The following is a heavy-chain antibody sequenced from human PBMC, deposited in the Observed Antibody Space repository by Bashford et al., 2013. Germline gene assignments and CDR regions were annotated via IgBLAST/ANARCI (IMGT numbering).Heavy chain of an antibody. CDR3: ARLEHSATSKGFDS. Sequence: SETLSLTCSVSGASISRSAYYWSWIRQPAGKGLEWIGRVERSGNTKYNPSLKSRVTISVDPSKNQFSLRLNSLSAADTAVYYCARLEHSATSKGFDSWGQGTLVTVSS. CDR2: VERSGNT. D-gene: IGHD6-6*01. V-gene: IGHV4-61*02. CDR1: GASISRSAYY. J-gene: IGHJ4*02.